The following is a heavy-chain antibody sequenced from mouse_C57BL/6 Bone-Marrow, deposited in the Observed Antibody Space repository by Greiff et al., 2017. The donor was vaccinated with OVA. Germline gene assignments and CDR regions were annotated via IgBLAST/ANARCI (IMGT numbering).Heavy chain of an antibody. CDR3: ARGYYGSSPWFAY. Sequence: EVQLQQSGPGMVKPSQSLSLPCTVTGYSITSGYDWHWIRHFPGNKLEWMGYISYSGSPNYNPSLKSRISITHDTSKNHFFLKLNSVTTEDTATYYCARGYYGSSPWFAYWGQGTLVTVSA. CDR2: ISYSGSP. V-gene: IGHV3-1*01. CDR1: GYSITSGYD. D-gene: IGHD1-1*01. J-gene: IGHJ3*01.